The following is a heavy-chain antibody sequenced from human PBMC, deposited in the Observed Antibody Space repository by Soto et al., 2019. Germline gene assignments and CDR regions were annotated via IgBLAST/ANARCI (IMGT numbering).Heavy chain of an antibody. D-gene: IGHD2-2*01. J-gene: IGHJ4*02. CDR1: GYSFTSYW. V-gene: IGHV5-51*01. Sequence: GESLKISCKGSGYSFTSYWIGWVRQMPGKGLEWMGIIYPGDSDTRYSPSFQGQVTISADKTISTAYLQWSSLKASDTAMYYCARNRLGYCSSTSCYYFDYWGQGTLVTVSS. CDR3: ARNRLGYCSSTSCYYFDY. CDR2: IYPGDSDT.